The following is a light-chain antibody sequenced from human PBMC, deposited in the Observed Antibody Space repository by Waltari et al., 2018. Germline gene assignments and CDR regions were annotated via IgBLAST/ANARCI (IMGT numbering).Light chain of an antibody. J-gene: IGKJ2*01. Sequence: DIQMTQSPSTLSASVGDRVTITCRASQSISNWLAWHQQKPGKAPKLLIYKASSLESGVPSRFSGSRSGTEFTLTISSLQPDDFATYYCQQYNSYSLYTFGQGTKLEIK. CDR3: QQYNSYSLYT. CDR2: KAS. CDR1: QSISNW. V-gene: IGKV1-5*03.